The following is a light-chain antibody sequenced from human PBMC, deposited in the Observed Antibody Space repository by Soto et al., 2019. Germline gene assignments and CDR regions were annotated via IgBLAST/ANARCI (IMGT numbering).Light chain of an antibody. CDR3: QQYEAYPLT. V-gene: IGKV1-5*03. CDR1: QSISSW. J-gene: IGKJ4*01. CDR2: KAS. Sequence: DIQLTQSPSTLSASVGDRVTITCRASQSISSWLAWYQQKPGKAPKLLVYKASSLESGIPSRFSGSGSATAFTLTITPLQPDDFATYSRQQYEAYPLTFGGGTKVEI.